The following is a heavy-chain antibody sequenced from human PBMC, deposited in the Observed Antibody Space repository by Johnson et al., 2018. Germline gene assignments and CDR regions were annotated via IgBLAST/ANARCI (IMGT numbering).Heavy chain of an antibody. CDR3: ARARSCGIQLYYYYYGMDV. CDR2: IYYSGRT. V-gene: IGHV4-59*06. D-gene: IGHD5-18*01. J-gene: IGHJ6*02. Sequence: VQLVESGGGLVQPGGSLRLSCAASGFTVSSNYMSWVRQAPGKGLAWIGYIYYSGRTYYNPALQRRVTITVHTSTTQFSLKLSAVHAEDTAVYYCARARSCGIQLYYYYYGMDVWGQGTTVTVSS. CDR1: GFTVSSNY.